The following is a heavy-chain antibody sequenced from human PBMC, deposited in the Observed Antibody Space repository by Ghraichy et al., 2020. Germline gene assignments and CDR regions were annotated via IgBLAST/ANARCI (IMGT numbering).Heavy chain of an antibody. Sequence: GGSLRLSCAASGFSFSNHAMTWVRQAPGKGLEWVSIIRGGGGVTFYADSVEGRFTISRDNSKNTLYLQMNSLRAEDTAVYYCAKTMASFGNDGLNVWGQGTTVTVCS. CDR1: GFSFSNHA. J-gene: IGHJ6*02. V-gene: IGHV3-23*01. D-gene: IGHD1-1*01. CDR2: IRGGGGVT. CDR3: AKTMASFGNDGLNV.